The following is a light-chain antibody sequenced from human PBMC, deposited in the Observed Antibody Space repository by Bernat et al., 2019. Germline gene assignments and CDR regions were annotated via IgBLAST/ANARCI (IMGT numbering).Light chain of an antibody. CDR1: QSISSW. CDR3: KNYASSPYS. J-gene: IGKJ2*03. V-gene: IGKV1-12*01. CDR2: KAS. Sequence: ITCRASQSISSWLAWYQQKPGKTPQLLIYKASSLQSGVPSMFSGSGSGTDFTLTISSLQSEYFSTYYCKNYASSPYSFGKGTKVEVE.